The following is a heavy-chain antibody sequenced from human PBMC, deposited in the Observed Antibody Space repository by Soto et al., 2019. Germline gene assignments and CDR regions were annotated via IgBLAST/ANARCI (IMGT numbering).Heavy chain of an antibody. CDR1: GSAFPIYG. J-gene: IGHJ4*02. V-gene: IGHV1-18*04. CDR2: ISAYNGNT. Sequence: GSVQDSSKAVGSAFPIYGISWPRQALGQGLEWMGWISAYNGNTNYAQKLQGRVTMTTDTSTSTAYMELRSLRSDDTAVYYCARLFPGVESDYFDYWGQGTLVTVSS. D-gene: IGHD1-1*01. CDR3: ARLFPGVESDYFDY.